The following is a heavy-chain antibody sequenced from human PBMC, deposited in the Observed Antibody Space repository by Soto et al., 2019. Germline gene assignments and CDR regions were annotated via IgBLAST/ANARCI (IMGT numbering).Heavy chain of an antibody. CDR2: ITASRGAT. CDR3: ARDALRWLDY. J-gene: IGHJ4*02. Sequence: GSLRLSCAASGFTFSSYSMSWVRQAPGKGLEWVSHITASRGATYYADSVKSRVTISRDSSRNTLYLQMNSLRAGDTAVYYCARDALRWLDYWGQGTLVTVSS. V-gene: IGHV3-23*01. CDR1: GFTFSSYS. D-gene: IGHD4-17*01.